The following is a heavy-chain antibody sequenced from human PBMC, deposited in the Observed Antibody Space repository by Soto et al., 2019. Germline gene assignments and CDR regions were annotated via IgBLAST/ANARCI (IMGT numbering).Heavy chain of an antibody. D-gene: IGHD2-8*01. CDR1: GGSFSDSY. V-gene: IGHV4-34*01. Sequence: PGGPLSLTCAGYGGSFSDSYWSWIRQSQAQGLDCTGEINHSGDTNYNPSLESRVTISLDTSKRQFSLKLSSVTAADTAVYYCARVAKMMYARSLLSRRSSNWFDPWGQGTLVTAPQ. CDR2: INHSGDT. J-gene: IGHJ5*02. CDR3: ARVAKMMYARSLLSRRSSNWFDP.